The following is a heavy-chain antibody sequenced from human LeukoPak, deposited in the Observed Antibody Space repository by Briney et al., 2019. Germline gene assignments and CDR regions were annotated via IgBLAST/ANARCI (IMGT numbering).Heavy chain of an antibody. J-gene: IGHJ6*02. CDR1: GYTFSSYW. V-gene: IGHV3-23*01. CDR3: AKHTGYYYYYGMDV. D-gene: IGHD2-8*02. CDR2: ISGSGGST. Sequence: PGGSLRLSCAASGYTFSSYWMSWVRQAPGKGLEWVSAISGSGGSTYYADSVKGRFTISRDNSKNTLYLQMNSLRAEDTAVYYCAKHTGYYYYYGMDVWGQGTTVTVSS.